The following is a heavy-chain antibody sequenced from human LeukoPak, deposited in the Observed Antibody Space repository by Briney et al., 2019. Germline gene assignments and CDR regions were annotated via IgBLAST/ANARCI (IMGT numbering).Heavy chain of an antibody. CDR1: GGSISSYY. Sequence: SETLSLTCTVSGGSISSYYWSWIRQPPGKGLEWIGYIYYSGSTNYNPSLKSRVTISVDTSKNQFSLKLSSVTAADTAVYYCARDLGELSPKSPGYYFDYWGQGTLVTVSS. V-gene: IGHV4-59*01. CDR2: IYYSGST. J-gene: IGHJ4*02. D-gene: IGHD3-16*02. CDR3: ARDLGELSPKSPGYYFDY.